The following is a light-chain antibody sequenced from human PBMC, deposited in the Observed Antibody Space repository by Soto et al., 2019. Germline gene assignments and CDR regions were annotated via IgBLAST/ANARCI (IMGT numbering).Light chain of an antibody. J-gene: IGLJ1*01. Sequence: QSVLTQPPSASGSPGQSVTISCTGTSSDVGGYDFVSWYQQHPGKAPKLMIHEVSKRPSGVPDCFSGSKSGNTASLTVSGLQAEDEADYYCSSYAGSNNYVFGTGTKVTVL. V-gene: IGLV2-8*01. CDR1: SSDVGGYDF. CDR3: SSYAGSNNYV. CDR2: EVS.